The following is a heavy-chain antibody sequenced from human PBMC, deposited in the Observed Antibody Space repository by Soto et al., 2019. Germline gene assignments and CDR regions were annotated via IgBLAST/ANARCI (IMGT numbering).Heavy chain of an antibody. D-gene: IGHD6-6*01. Sequence: GGSLRLSCAASGFTFSSYSMNWVRQAPGKGLEWVSSISSSSSYIYYADSVKGRFTISRDNAKNSLYLQMNSLRAEDTAVYYCARVGGLVQASDYWGQGTLVTVSS. V-gene: IGHV3-21*01. J-gene: IGHJ4*02. CDR1: GFTFSSYS. CDR2: ISSSSSYI. CDR3: ARVGGLVQASDY.